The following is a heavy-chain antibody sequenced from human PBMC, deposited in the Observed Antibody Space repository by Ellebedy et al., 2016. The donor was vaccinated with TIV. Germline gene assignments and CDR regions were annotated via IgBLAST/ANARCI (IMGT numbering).Heavy chain of an antibody. Sequence: GESLKISCAASGFTFSSYWMHWVRQAPGKGLVWVSRINSDGSSTSYADSVKGRFTISRDNAKNSLYLQMNSLRDEDTAVYYCARENVLRYFDWPQGIDYWGQGTLVTVSS. CDR3: ARENVLRYFDWPQGIDY. CDR1: GFTFSSYW. J-gene: IGHJ4*02. D-gene: IGHD3-9*01. V-gene: IGHV3-74*01. CDR2: INSDGSST.